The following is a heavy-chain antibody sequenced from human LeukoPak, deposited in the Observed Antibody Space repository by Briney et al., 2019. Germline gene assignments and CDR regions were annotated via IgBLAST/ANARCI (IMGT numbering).Heavy chain of an antibody. J-gene: IGHJ4*02. Sequence: GASVKVSCKASGYTFTGYYMHWVRQAPGQGLEWMGIINPSGGSTSYAQKFQGRVTMTRDTSTSTVYMELSSLRSEDTAVYYCARTHERVVDIGSLGYWGQGTLVTVSS. V-gene: IGHV1-46*01. D-gene: IGHD3-3*01. CDR1: GYTFTGYY. CDR3: ARTHERVVDIGSLGY. CDR2: INPSGGST.